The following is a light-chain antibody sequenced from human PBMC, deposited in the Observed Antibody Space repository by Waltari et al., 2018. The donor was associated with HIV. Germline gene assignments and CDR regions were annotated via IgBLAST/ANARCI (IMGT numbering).Light chain of an antibody. CDR3: GVDHGTGSNFVYV. J-gene: IGLJ1*01. CDR1: SGYKNYR. CDR2: VGTGGIVG. V-gene: IGLV9-49*02. Sequence: QPMLTQPPSASASLGASVTLTCTLSSGYKNYRVDWYQQRPGKGPRFVMRVGTGGIVGSKGDGIPARCSARGSGLNRYLTIKNIQEEDESDDHCGVDHGTGSNFVYVFGPGTTVTVL.